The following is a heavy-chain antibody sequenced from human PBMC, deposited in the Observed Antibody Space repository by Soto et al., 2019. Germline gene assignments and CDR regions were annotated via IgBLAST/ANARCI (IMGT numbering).Heavy chain of an antibody. D-gene: IGHD3-10*01. CDR1: GYTFSKYW. CDR3: ARAFRREYNYGSEHINF. Sequence: GESLKISCQGSGYTFSKYWIYWVRRMPGKAMEWMGRIDPTDSYTNFSPSFQGHVTISADKSISTVYLHWSSLKASDTAIYFCARAFRREYNYGSEHINFWGRGTLVTVSS. CDR2: IDPTDSYT. J-gene: IGHJ4*02. V-gene: IGHV5-10-1*01.